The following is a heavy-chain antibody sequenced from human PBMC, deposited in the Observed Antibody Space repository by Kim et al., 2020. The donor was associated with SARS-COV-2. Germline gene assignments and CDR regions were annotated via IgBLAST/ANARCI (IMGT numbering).Heavy chain of an antibody. V-gene: IGHV3-33*01. Sequence: GGSLRLSCAASGFTFSSYGMHWVRQAPGKGQEWVAVIWYDGSNKYYADSVKGRFTISRDNSKNTLYLQMNSPRAEDTAVYYCARDTRDYYGMDVWGQGTTVTVSS. CDR3: ARDTRDYYGMDV. CDR2: IWYDGSNK. CDR1: GFTFSSYG. J-gene: IGHJ6*02.